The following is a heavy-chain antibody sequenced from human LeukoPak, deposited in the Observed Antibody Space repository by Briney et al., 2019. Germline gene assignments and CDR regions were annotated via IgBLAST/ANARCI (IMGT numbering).Heavy chain of an antibody. CDR2: ISRSSSSI. V-gene: IGHV3-21*01. Sequence: GGSLRLSCAASGFTFSSHDMNWVRQAPGKGLEWVSAISRSSSSIYYADSVKGRFTISRDNAKNSLYLQMNSLRAVDTAVYYCARDIGTAFSYPEDAFDIWGQGTMVTVSS. J-gene: IGHJ3*02. D-gene: IGHD1-14*01. CDR1: GFTFSSHD. CDR3: ARDIGTAFSYPEDAFDI.